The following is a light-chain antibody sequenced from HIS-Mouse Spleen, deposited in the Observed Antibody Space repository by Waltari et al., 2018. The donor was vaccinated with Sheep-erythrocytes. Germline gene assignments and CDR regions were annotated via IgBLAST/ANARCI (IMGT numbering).Light chain of an antibody. Sequence: SYELTQPPSVSVSPGQTASITCSGDKLGDKYACWYQQKPGQSPVLVIYQDSKRPSGSHERLSGSNSGNTATLTISGTQAMDEADYYCQAWDSSTYVFGTGTKVTVL. CDR1: KLGDKY. CDR2: QDS. V-gene: IGLV3-1*01. J-gene: IGLJ1*01. CDR3: QAWDSSTYV.